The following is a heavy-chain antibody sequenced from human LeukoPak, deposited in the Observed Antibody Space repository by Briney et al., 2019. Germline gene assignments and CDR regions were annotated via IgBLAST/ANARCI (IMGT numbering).Heavy chain of an antibody. CDR2: ISSSSSYI. CDR3: ARDKLIAAAVDY. CDR1: GFTFSSYS. Sequence: GGSLRLSCAASGFTFSSYSMNWVRQAPGKGLEWVSSISSSSSYIYYADSVKGRFTISRDNAKNSLYLQMNSLRAEDTAVYYCARDKLIAAAVDYWGQGTLVTASS. J-gene: IGHJ4*02. V-gene: IGHV3-21*01. D-gene: IGHD6-13*01.